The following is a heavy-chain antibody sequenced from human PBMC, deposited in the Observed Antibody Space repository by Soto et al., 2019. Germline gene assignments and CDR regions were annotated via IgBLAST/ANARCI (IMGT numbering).Heavy chain of an antibody. Sequence: VASVKVSCKASGGTFSSYAISWVRQAPGQGLEWMGGIIPIFGTANYAQKFQGRVTITADESTSTAYMELSSLRSEDTAVYYCARDREYSSSLRFDYWGQGTLVTVS. V-gene: IGHV1-69*13. CDR1: GGTFSSYA. D-gene: IGHD6-6*01. CDR2: IIPIFGTA. J-gene: IGHJ4*02. CDR3: ARDREYSSSLRFDY.